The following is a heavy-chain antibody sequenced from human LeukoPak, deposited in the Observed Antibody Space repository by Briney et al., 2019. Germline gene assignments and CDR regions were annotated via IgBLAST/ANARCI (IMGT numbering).Heavy chain of an antibody. V-gene: IGHV3-20*01. D-gene: IGHD6-6*01. CDR2: INWNGGST. Sequence: GGSLRLSCAASGFTFDDYGMSWVRQAPGKGLEWVSGINWNGGSTGYADSVKGRFTISRDNAKNSLYLQMNSLRAEDTALYHSARSSSTDLYYFDYWGQGTLVTVSS. CDR1: GFTFDDYG. J-gene: IGHJ4*02. CDR3: ARSSSTDLYYFDY.